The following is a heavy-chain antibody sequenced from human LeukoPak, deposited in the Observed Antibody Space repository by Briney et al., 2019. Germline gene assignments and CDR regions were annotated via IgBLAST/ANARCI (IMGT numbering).Heavy chain of an antibody. D-gene: IGHD2-15*01. CDR3: AKKAGSGALYYYYMDV. CDR2: ISGSGGST. Sequence: PGGSLRLSCTASGVTFGDYAMSWVRQAPGKGLEWVSAISGSGGSTYYADSVKGRFTISRDNSKNTLYLQMNSLRAEDTAVYYCAKKAGSGALYYYYMDVWGKGTTVTVSS. CDR1: GVTFGDYA. J-gene: IGHJ6*03. V-gene: IGHV3-23*01.